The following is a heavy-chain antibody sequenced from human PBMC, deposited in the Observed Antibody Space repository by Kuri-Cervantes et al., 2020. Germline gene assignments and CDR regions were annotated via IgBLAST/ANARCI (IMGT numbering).Heavy chain of an antibody. CDR2: IYYTGST. CDR3: ARETGWFDP. V-gene: IGHV4-31*11. D-gene: IGHD1-1*01. J-gene: IGHJ5*02. CDR1: GGSISSGGYS. Sequence: LRLSCAVSGGSISSGGYSWSWIRQHPGKGLEWLGYIYYTGSTHYNPSFKSRLIISIDTSKNQFSLKLSSATVADTAVYYCARETGWFDPWGQGALVTVSS.